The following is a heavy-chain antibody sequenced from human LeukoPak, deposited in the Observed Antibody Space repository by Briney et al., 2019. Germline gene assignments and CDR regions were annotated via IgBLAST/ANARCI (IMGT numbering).Heavy chain of an antibody. D-gene: IGHD3-22*01. CDR1: GYSFTSYW. CDR3: ASTAARDYYDSSGYPHYYYGMDV. CDR2: IYPGDSDT. Sequence: GESLKISCKGSGYSFTSYWIGWVRQMPGKGLEWMGIIYPGDSDTRYSPSFQGQVTISADKSISTAYLQWSSLKASGTAMYYCASTAARDYYDSSGYPHYYYGMDVWGQGTTVTVSS. V-gene: IGHV5-51*01. J-gene: IGHJ6*02.